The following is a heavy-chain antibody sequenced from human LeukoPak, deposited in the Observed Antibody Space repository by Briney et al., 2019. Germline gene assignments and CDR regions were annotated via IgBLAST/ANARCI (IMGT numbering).Heavy chain of an antibody. CDR3: AKDGRYYYGSGSYPDY. D-gene: IGHD3-10*01. CDR2: ISYDGSNK. CDR1: GFTFNSYA. J-gene: IGHJ4*02. Sequence: PGGSLRLSCAASGFTFNSYAMHWVRQAPGRGLEWVAVISYDGSNKYYADSVKGRFTISRDNSKNTLYLQMNSLRAEDTAVYYCAKDGRYYYGSGSYPDYWGQGTLVTVSS. V-gene: IGHV3-30-3*01.